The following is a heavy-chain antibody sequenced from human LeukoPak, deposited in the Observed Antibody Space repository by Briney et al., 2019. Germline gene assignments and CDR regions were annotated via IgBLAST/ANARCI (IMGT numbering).Heavy chain of an antibody. J-gene: IGHJ6*03. Sequence: GGSLRLSCAASGFTFDDYGMSWVRQAPGKGLEWVSSINWNGGSTGYADSVKGRFTISRDNAKNSLYLQMNSLRAEDTALYYCARGASDAYYYYYMDVWGKGTTVTVSS. CDR1: GFTFDDYG. CDR3: ARGASDAYYYYYMDV. CDR2: INWNGGST. V-gene: IGHV3-20*04.